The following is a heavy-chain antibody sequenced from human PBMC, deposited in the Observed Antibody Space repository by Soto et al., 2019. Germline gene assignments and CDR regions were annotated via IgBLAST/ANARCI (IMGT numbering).Heavy chain of an antibody. D-gene: IGHD5-18*01. CDR1: GGSISSSSYY. V-gene: IGHV4-39*07. CDR3: ARDAGYGVFGY. CDR2: IYYSGST. J-gene: IGHJ4*02. Sequence: SETLSLTCTVSGGSISSSSYYWGWIRQPPGKGLEWIGSIYYSGSTYYNPSLKSRVTISVDTSKNQFSLKLSSVTAADTAVYYCARDAGYGVFGYWGQGTLVTVS.